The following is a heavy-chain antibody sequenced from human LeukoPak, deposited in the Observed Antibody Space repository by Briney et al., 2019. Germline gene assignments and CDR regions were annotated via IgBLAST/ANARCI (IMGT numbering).Heavy chain of an antibody. V-gene: IGHV1-8*03. Sequence: ASVKVSCKASGYTFTSYDINWVRQATGQGLEWMGWMNPNSGNTGYAQRCQGRVTITRDTSISTAYLELSSLRSEDTAVYYCARAQGATAKFDYWGQGTLVTVSS. CDR3: ARAQGATAKFDY. J-gene: IGHJ4*02. D-gene: IGHD2-21*02. CDR1: GYTFTSYD. CDR2: MNPNSGNT.